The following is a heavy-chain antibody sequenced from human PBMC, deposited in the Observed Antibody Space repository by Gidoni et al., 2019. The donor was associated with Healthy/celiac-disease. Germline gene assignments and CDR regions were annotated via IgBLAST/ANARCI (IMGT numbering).Heavy chain of an antibody. D-gene: IGHD3-22*01. CDR1: GGSFSGYY. CDR2: INHSGST. V-gene: IGHV4-34*01. CDR3: ARCAVMYYYDSSGYYYFDY. J-gene: IGHJ4*02. Sequence: QVQLQQWGAGLLKPSETLSLTCAVYGGSFSGYYWSWIRQPPGKGLEWIGEINHSGSTNYNPSLKSRVTISVDTSKNQFSLKLSSVTAADTAVYYCARCAVMYYYDSSGYYYFDYWGQGTLVTVSS.